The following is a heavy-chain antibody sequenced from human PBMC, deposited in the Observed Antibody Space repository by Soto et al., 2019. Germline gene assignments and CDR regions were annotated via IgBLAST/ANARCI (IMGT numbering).Heavy chain of an antibody. V-gene: IGHV5-51*01. J-gene: IGHJ3*02. CDR2: IYPGNSNT. CDR1: GYGVSILW. D-gene: IGHD2-15*01. Sequence: GEILKISCKGSGYGVSILWVAWVRQMPVQSLAWVVIIYPGNSNTMYSPSFQGQVTISADTALSTTYLQWDTLKPSDTAIYFCASDSHCDGGNCPMGGFDMWGQGTMVTVSS. CDR3: ASDSHCDGGNCPMGGFDM.